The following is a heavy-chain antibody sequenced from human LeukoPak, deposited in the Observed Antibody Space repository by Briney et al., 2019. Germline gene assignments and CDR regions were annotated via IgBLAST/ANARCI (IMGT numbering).Heavy chain of an antibody. CDR2: ISSSSNYI. CDR1: GFTFSSYS. CDR3: ARVAVGATYYYYGMDV. J-gene: IGHJ6*02. D-gene: IGHD1-26*01. Sequence: GGSLRLSCAASGFTFSSYSMNWVRQAPGKGLEWVSSISSSSNYIYYADSVKGRFTISRDNAKNSLYLQVNSLRAEDTAVYYCARVAVGATYYYYGMDVWGQGTTVTVSS. V-gene: IGHV3-21*01.